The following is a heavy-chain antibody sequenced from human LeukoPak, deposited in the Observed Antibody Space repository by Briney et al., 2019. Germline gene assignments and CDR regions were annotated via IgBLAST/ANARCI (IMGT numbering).Heavy chain of an antibody. Sequence: GGSLRLSCAASGFTFSSYSMNWVRQAPGKGLEWVSSISSSSSYIYYADSVKGRFTISRDNAKNSLYLQMNSLRAEDTAVYYCARDRADYGGRQDLDYWGQGTLVTVSS. D-gene: IGHD4-23*01. J-gene: IGHJ4*02. CDR2: ISSSSSYI. CDR1: GFTFSSYS. CDR3: ARDRADYGGRQDLDY. V-gene: IGHV3-21*01.